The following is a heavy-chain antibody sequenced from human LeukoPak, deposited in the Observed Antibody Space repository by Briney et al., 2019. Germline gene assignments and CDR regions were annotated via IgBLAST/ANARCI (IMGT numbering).Heavy chain of an antibody. CDR2: ISGSGGST. V-gene: IGHV3-23*01. Sequence: GGSLRLSCAASGSTFSSYAMSWVRPAPGKGLECVSAISGSGGSTYYADSVKGRFTISRDNSKNTLYLQMNSLSAEDTALYYCAKDSPRSPFDYWGQGTLVTVSS. CDR3: AKDSPRSPFDY. J-gene: IGHJ4*02. CDR1: GSTFSSYA.